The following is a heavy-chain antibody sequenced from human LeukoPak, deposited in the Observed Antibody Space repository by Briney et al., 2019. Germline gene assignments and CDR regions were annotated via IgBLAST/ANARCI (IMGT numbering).Heavy chain of an antibody. D-gene: IGHD6-6*01. J-gene: IGHJ4*02. CDR2: ISYDGSNK. CDR3: AREAPSYSSSSLDY. CDR1: GFTFSSYA. Sequence: LRLSCAASGFTFSSYAMHWVRQAPGKGLEWVAVISYDGSNKYYADSVKGRFTISRDNSKNTLYLQMNSLRAEDTAVYYCAREAPSYSSSSLDYWGQGTLVTVSS. V-gene: IGHV3-30-3*01.